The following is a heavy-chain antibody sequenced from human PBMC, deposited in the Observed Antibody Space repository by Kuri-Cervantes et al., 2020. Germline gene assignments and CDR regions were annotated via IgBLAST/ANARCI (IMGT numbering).Heavy chain of an antibody. D-gene: IGHD3-3*01. CDR2: INTDGSYR. CDR1: GFTFSSYA. CDR3: TRDSYDSLRYYGMDV. V-gene: IGHV3-74*01. J-gene: IGHJ6*02. Sequence: GESLKISCAASGFTFSSYAMHWVRQAPGKGLVWVARINTDGSYRNYTDSVKGRFTISRDNADNTLYLQMNGLRAEDTAVYYCTRDSYDSLRYYGMDVWGQGTTVTVSS.